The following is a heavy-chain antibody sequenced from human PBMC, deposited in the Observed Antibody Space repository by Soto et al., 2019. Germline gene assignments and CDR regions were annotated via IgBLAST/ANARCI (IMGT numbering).Heavy chain of an antibody. CDR3: ARGGVYGPFEY. V-gene: IGHV4-34*01. Sequence: QVQPQQWGAGLLKPSETLSLTCVVYGGSFSGYYWTWIRQPPGTGLEWIGEIKDSGSTNYSPSLKSRVTISADMPKKQFSLKLSSVTAADTAVYYCARGGVYGPFEYWGQGTLVTVSS. CDR2: IKDSGST. CDR1: GGSFSGYY. J-gene: IGHJ4*02. D-gene: IGHD5-12*01.